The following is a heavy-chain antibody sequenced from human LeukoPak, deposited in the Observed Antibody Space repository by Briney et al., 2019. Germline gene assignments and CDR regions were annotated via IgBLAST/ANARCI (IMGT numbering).Heavy chain of an antibody. CDR3: ARVWRELPPHHWYFDL. D-gene: IGHD2-15*01. CDR1: GFTFSSYG. CDR2: IWYDGSNK. V-gene: IGHV3-33*01. J-gene: IGHJ2*01. Sequence: GGSLRLSCAASGFTFSSYGMHWVRQAPGKGLEWVAVIWYDGSNKYYADSVKGRFTISRDNSKNTLYLQMNSLRAEDTAVYYCARVWRELPPHHWYFDLWGRGTLVTVSS.